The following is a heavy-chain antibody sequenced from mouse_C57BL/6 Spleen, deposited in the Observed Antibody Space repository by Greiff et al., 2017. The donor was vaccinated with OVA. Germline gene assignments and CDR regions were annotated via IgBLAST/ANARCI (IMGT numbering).Heavy chain of an antibody. CDR3: TRSRLWSHYDAMDY. CDR2: IYPGNSDT. CDR1: GYTFTSYW. V-gene: IGHV1-5*01. D-gene: IGHD1-1*02. J-gene: IGHJ4*01. Sequence: EVQLVESGTVLARPGASVKMSCKTSGYTFTSYWMHWVKQRPGQGLEWIGAIYPGNSDTSYNQKFKGKAKLTAVTSASTAYMELSSLTNEDSAVYYCTRSRLWSHYDAMDYWGQGTSVTVSS.